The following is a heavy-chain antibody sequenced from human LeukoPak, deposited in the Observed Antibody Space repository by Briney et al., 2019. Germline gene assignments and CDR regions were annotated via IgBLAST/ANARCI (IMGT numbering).Heavy chain of an antibody. CDR3: ARVQGSGWYNTHDY. Sequence: ASVKVSCKASGYTFTNYGISWVRQAPGQGLEWMGWISAYNYNTNYAQKLQGRVTMTTDTSTSTAYMELRSLRSDDTAVYYRARVQGSGWYNTHDYWGQGTLVTVSS. V-gene: IGHV1-18*01. CDR2: ISAYNYNT. CDR1: GYTFTNYG. D-gene: IGHD6-19*01. J-gene: IGHJ4*02.